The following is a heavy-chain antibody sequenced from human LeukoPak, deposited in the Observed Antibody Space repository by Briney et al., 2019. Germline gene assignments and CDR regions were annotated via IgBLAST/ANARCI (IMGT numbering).Heavy chain of an antibody. CDR1: GFTFSSYG. J-gene: IGHJ4*02. CDR3: AKVRNALRLSY. Sequence: GGSLRLSCAASGFTFSSYGMHWVRQAPGKGLEWVSAISGSGGSTYYADSVKGRFTISRDNSKNTLYLQMNSLRAEDTAVYYCAKVRNALRLSYWGQGTLVTVSS. CDR2: ISGSGGST. V-gene: IGHV3-23*01. D-gene: IGHD2-8*01.